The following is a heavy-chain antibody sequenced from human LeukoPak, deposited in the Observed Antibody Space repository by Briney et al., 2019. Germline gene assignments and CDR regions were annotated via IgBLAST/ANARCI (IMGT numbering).Heavy chain of an antibody. CDR2: ISSSGSTI. V-gene: IGHV3-48*03. CDR3: ARYSSWFDP. CDR1: GFTFSSYE. Sequence: GGSLRLSCAASGFTFSSYEMNWVRQAPGKGLEWVSYISSSGSTIYYADSVKGRFTISRDNAKNSLYLQMNSLRAEDTAVYYCARYSSWFDPWGQGTLVTVSS. D-gene: IGHD6-13*01. J-gene: IGHJ5*02.